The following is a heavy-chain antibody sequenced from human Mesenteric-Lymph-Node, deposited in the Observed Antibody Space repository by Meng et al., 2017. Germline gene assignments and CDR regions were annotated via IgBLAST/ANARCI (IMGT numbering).Heavy chain of an antibody. CDR3: AKDKALAVAGEFDY. J-gene: IGHJ4*02. V-gene: IGHV3-9*01. CDR1: GFTFDDYA. Sequence: GGSLRLSCAASGFTFDDYAMHWVRQAPGKGLEWVSGISWNSGSIGYADSVKGRFTISRDNAKNSLYLQMNSLRAEDTALYYCAKDKALAVAGEFDYWGQGTLVTVSS. D-gene: IGHD6-19*01. CDR2: ISWNSGSI.